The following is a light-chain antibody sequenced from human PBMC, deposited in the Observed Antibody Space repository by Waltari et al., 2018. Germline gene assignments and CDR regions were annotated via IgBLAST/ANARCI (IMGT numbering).Light chain of an antibody. CDR3: SSYTTTGVV. V-gene: IGLV2-14*03. CDR2: DVS. Sequence: QSALTQPASMSGTPGQSTTISCSATASDIGGFDYVSWFQKNPGEAPKLLIYDVSNRPSGVSDRFSGSKSGNTASLTISGLQAEDEADYYCSSYTTTGVVFGGGTKVTVV. CDR1: ASDIGGFDY. J-gene: IGLJ2*01.